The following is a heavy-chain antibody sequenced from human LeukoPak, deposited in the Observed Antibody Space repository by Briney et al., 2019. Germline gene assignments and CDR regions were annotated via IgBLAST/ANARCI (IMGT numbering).Heavy chain of an antibody. CDR2: IYGGGNT. D-gene: IGHD7-27*01. CDR1: GFTVSGSY. CDR3: AKDGGLWVSAHWGDS. V-gene: IGHV3-53*01. J-gene: IGHJ4*02. Sequence: PGGSLRLSCAASGFTVSGSYMNWVRQAPGKGLEWVSLIYGGGNTYYADSVKGRFTVSRDNSKNTLFLQMNSLRAEDTAVYYCAKDGGLWVSAHWGDSWGRGTLVTVSS.